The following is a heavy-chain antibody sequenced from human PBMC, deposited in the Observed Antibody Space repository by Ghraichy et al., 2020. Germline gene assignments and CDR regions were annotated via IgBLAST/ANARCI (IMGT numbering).Heavy chain of an antibody. D-gene: IGHD3-16*02. V-gene: IGHV4-59*01. J-gene: IGHJ5*02. Sequence: SETLSLTCTVSGGSISSYYWSWIRQPPGKGLEWIGYIYYSGSTNYNPSLKSRVTISVDTSKNQFSLKLSSVTAADTAVYYCARSPNYYDYVWGSYRLSWFDPWGQGTLVTVSS. CDR1: GGSISSYY. CDR3: ARSPNYYDYVWGSYRLSWFDP. CDR2: IYYSGST.